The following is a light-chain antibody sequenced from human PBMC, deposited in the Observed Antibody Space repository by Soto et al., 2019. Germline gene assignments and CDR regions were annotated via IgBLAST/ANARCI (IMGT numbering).Light chain of an antibody. V-gene: IGLV2-14*01. Sequence: CVLTQPASVSAAPGQSIAIFCTGSSSDVGGYNYVSWYQQHPGKAPKLMSYDVSNRPSGVSNRFSGSKSGNTASLTISGLQAEDEADYYCSSYTSSTTYVFGAGTKVTVL. CDR1: SSDVGGYNY. CDR3: SSYTSSTTYV. J-gene: IGLJ1*01. CDR2: DVS.